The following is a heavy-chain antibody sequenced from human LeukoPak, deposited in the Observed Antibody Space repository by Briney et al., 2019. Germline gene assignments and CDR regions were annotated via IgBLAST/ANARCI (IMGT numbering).Heavy chain of an antibody. Sequence: ASVKVSCKASAYAFTSYYMHWVRQAPGQGLEWMGILNPSGSSTTYAQNFQGRVTMTRDTSTSTVYMELSGLRSEDTAVYYCARAGRPDAFDIWGQGTMVTVSS. V-gene: IGHV1-46*01. CDR3: ARAGRPDAFDI. CDR2: LNPSGSST. CDR1: AYAFTSYY. J-gene: IGHJ3*02.